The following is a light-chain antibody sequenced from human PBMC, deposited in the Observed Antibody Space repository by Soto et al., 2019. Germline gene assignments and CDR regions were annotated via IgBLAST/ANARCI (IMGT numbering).Light chain of an antibody. CDR1: SFNIGADYD. Sequence: QPVLTQPPSVSGAPGQRVTISCTGTSFNIGADYDVHWYQQLPGTAPKLLIYGNTNRPSGVPDRFSGSKSGTSASLAITGLQAEDEADYYCQSYDSSLSGCVFGTGTQLTVL. V-gene: IGLV1-40*01. J-gene: IGLJ7*01. CDR2: GNT. CDR3: QSYDSSLSGCV.